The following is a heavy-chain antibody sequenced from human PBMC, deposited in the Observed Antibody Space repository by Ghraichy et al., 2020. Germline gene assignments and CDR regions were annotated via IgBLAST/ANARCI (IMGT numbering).Heavy chain of an antibody. D-gene: IGHD4-17*01. CDR3: ARDEWTVTSPYYYYGMDV. Sequence: GGSLRLSCATSGFTFSDYYMSWIRQAPGKGLEWVSCISGSGNTIYYTDSVKGRFTISRDNAKNSLFLQMNSLRAEDTAVYYCARDEWTVTSPYYYYGMDVWGQGTTVTVSS. CDR1: GFTFSDYY. J-gene: IGHJ6*02. CDR2: ISGSGNTI. V-gene: IGHV3-11*01.